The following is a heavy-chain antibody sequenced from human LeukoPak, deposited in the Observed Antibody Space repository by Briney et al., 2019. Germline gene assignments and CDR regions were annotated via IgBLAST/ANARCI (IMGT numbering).Heavy chain of an antibody. J-gene: IGHJ4*02. Sequence: PGGSLRLSCTVSGISLSNYGMSRVRQAPGKGLEWVAGISGSGGGTNYADSVKSRFTISRDNPKNTLYLQMNRLRAEDTAVYFCAKRGVVIRVILVGFHKEAYYFDSWGQGALVTVSS. V-gene: IGHV3-23*01. CDR1: GISLSNYG. CDR2: ISGSGGGT. D-gene: IGHD3-22*01. CDR3: AKRGVVIRVILVGFHKEAYYFDS.